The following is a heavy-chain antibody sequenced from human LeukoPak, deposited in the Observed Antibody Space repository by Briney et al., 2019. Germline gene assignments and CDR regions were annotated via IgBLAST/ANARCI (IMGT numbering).Heavy chain of an antibody. D-gene: IGHD3-22*01. CDR2: ISGSGGST. CDR1: GFTFSSYA. Sequence: GGSLRLSCAASGFTFSSYAMSWVRQAPGKGLEWVSAISGSGGSTYYADSVKGRFTISRDNSKNTLYLQMNSLRAEDTAVYYCAKTADYDSSGYYFPPSPFDYRGQGTLVTVSS. CDR3: AKTADYDSSGYYFPPSPFDY. V-gene: IGHV3-23*01. J-gene: IGHJ4*02.